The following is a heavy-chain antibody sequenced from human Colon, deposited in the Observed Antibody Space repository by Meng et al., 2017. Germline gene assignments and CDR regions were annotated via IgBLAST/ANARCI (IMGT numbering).Heavy chain of an antibody. CDR2: IFFSGAT. V-gene: IGHV4-39*07. CDR1: GGSIRLSRYY. J-gene: IGHJ3*02. CDR3: AAVDRDSDAFDI. Sequence: QVQLQESGSGLVRLSASASRTCAAYGGSIRLSRYYWGWIRQPPGKGLEWIGNIFFSGATYYNPSLKSRVTISVDTSQNQFSLRLPSVTAADTAVFYCAAVDRDSDAFDIWGQGTLVTVSS. D-gene: IGHD2-2*01.